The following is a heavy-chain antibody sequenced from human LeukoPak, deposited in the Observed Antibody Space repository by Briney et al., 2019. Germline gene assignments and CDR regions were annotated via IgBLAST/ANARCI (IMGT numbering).Heavy chain of an antibody. V-gene: IGHV3-7*01. J-gene: IGHJ4*02. D-gene: IGHD2/OR15-2a*01. CDR2: IKEDGSEK. CDR1: GFPFSRLW. Sequence: LGDSLRLPRAASGFPFSRLWLSWARQAPGKGLDWVANIKEDGSEKYYADSVKGPFTISRDNAKNSLFLQMNSLRAADTAVYYCARLCAVLRPTFDYWGQGTLVTVS. CDR3: ARLCAVLRPTFDY.